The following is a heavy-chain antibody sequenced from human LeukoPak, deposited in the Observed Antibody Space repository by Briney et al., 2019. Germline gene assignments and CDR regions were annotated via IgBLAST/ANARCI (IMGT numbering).Heavy chain of an antibody. CDR3: ASPNSHHSSSSGLDY. J-gene: IGHJ4*02. D-gene: IGHD6-6*01. CDR1: GGSISSSSYY. Sequence: PSETLSLTCTASGGSISSSSYYWGWIRQPPGKGLEWIGSIYYSGSTYYNPSLKSRVTMSVDTSKNQFSLKLSSVTAADTAVYYCASPNSHHSSSSGLDYWGQGTLVTVSS. V-gene: IGHV4-39*01. CDR2: IYYSGST.